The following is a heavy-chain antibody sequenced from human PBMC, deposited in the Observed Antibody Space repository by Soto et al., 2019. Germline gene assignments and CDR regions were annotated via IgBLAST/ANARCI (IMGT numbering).Heavy chain of an antibody. CDR3: AALTYYYDSSGTTIDY. V-gene: IGHV1-58*01. J-gene: IGHJ4*02. Sequence: SVKVSCKASGFTFTSSAVQWVRQARGQRLEWIGWIVVGSGNTNYAQKFQERVTITRDMSTSTAYMELSSLRSEDTAVYYCAALTYYYDSSGTTIDYWGQGTLVTVSS. CDR1: GFTFTSSA. D-gene: IGHD3-22*01. CDR2: IVVGSGNT.